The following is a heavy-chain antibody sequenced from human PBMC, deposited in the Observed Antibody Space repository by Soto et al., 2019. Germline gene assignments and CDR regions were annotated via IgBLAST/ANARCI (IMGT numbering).Heavy chain of an antibody. D-gene: IGHD6-13*01. CDR1: GGTFSDYA. J-gene: IGHJ4*02. Sequence: QVQVVQSGAEVKKPGSSVKVSCKASGGTFSDYAISWVRQAPGQGLEWMGGIIPLTETPVYAQTVQGRLTISADEVTSVAYMELSTLRSDDTAVYYCVIGTRSSWSCDFWGQGTLVTVSS. CDR3: VIGTRSSWSCDF. CDR2: IIPLTETP. V-gene: IGHV1-69*01.